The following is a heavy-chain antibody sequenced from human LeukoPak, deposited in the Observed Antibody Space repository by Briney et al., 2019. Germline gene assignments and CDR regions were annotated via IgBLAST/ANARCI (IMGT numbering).Heavy chain of an antibody. Sequence: ASVKVSCKASGYTFTSYYMHWVRQAPGQGLEWVGIINPSGGSTSYAQKFQGRVTMTRDTSTSTVYMELSSLRSEDTAVYYCARDRVRSAASPHDAFDIWGQGTMVTVSS. CDR3: ARDRVRSAASPHDAFDI. D-gene: IGHD2-15*01. CDR2: INPSGGST. V-gene: IGHV1-46*01. J-gene: IGHJ3*02. CDR1: GYTFTSYY.